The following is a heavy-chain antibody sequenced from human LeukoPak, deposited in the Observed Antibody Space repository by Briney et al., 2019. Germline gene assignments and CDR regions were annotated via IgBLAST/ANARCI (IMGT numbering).Heavy chain of an antibody. V-gene: IGHV3-23*01. CDR1: GFTFSSYA. J-gene: IGHJ5*02. CDR3: ARRDYDFWSGYYIPRGFDP. CDR2: ISGSGGST. Sequence: PGGSLRLSCAASGFTFSSYAMSWVRQAPGKGLEWVSAISGSGGSTYYADSVKGRFTISRDNSKNTLYLQMNSLRAEDTAVYYCARRDYDFWSGYYIPRGFDPWGQGTLVTVSS. D-gene: IGHD3-3*01.